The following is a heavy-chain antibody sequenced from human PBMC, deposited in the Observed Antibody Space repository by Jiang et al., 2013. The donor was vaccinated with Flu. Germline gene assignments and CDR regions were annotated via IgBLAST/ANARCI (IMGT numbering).Heavy chain of an antibody. V-gene: IGHV4-59*01. D-gene: IGHD6-13*01. CDR1: GGSISSYY. Sequence: LLKPSETLSLTCTVSGGSISSYYWGWIRQPPGKGLEWIGFLSPVKLQLQPSLKSRVTISVDTSNNQVSLNLNSVTAADTAVYYCASIIAAANGMDVWGQGTTVTVSS. J-gene: IGHJ6*02. CDR3: ASIIAAANGMDV. CDR2: LSPVKL.